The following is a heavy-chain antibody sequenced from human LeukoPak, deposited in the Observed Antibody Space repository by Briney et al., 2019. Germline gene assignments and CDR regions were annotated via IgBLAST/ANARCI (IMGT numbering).Heavy chain of an antibody. V-gene: IGHV3-15*01. J-gene: IGHJ6*02. CDR2: IKSKTDGGTT. CDR1: GFTFSNYW. Sequence: PGGSLRLSCAASGFTFSNYWMTWVRQAPGKGLEWVGRIKSKTDGGTTDYAAPVKGRFTISRDDSKNTLYLQMNSLKTEDTAVYYCTTDQSLIGYYYYYGMDVWGQGTTVTVSS. CDR3: TTDQSLIGYYYYYGMDV. D-gene: IGHD2-21*01.